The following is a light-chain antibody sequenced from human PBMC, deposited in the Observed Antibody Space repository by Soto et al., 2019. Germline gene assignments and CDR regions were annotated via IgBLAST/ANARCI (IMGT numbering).Light chain of an antibody. J-gene: IGKJ3*01. CDR3: QQYDNLPPEFT. Sequence: DIQMTQSPSSLSASVGDRVTITCQASQDISNYLNWYQQKPGKAPKLLIYDASNLETGVPSRFSVSGSATDFTFTISRLQPEDIATYYCQQYDNLPPEFTFGPGTKVDIK. CDR1: QDISNY. CDR2: DAS. V-gene: IGKV1-33*01.